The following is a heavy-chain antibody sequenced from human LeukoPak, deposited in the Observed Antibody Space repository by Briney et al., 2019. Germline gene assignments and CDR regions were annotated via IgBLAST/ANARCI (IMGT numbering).Heavy chain of an antibody. CDR3: ASIQLDS. J-gene: IGHJ4*02. V-gene: IGHV1-24*01. D-gene: IGHD3-3*01. Sequence: PLASVKVSCKVSGYTLTELSIHWVRQSPGKGLEWMGGEDGEAIYAQKFQGRVTMTEDTSTDTAYMDLSSLRSEDTAVYYCASIQLDSWGQGTLVTVSS. CDR2: EDGEA. CDR1: GYTLTELS.